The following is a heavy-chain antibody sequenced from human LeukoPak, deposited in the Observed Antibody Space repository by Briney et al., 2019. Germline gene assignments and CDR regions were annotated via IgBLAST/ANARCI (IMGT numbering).Heavy chain of an antibody. CDR2: IAYDGSYE. Sequence: TGGSLRLSCAASGFTFSSYGMHWVRQAPGKGLEWLAVIAYDGSYEYYADSVKARFTISRDNSKNTLYLQMNSLSAEDTAVYYCARSKSGSSWYLPDYWGQGTLVTVSS. CDR3: ARSKSGSSWYLPDY. J-gene: IGHJ4*02. CDR1: GFTFSSYG. V-gene: IGHV3-30*03. D-gene: IGHD6-13*01.